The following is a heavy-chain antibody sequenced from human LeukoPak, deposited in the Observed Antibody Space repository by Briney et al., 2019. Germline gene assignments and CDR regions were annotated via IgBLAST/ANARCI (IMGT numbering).Heavy chain of an antibody. Sequence: SETLSLTCTVSGGSISSYYWSWIRQPPGKGLEWIGYIYYSGSTNYNPSLKSRVTISVDTSKNQFSLKLSSVTAADTAVYYCASNPLWFGELSRDHYYFDYWGQGTLVTVSS. V-gene: IGHV4-59*01. J-gene: IGHJ4*02. CDR2: IYYSGST. CDR3: ASNPLWFGELSRDHYYFDY. CDR1: GGSISSYY. D-gene: IGHD3-10*01.